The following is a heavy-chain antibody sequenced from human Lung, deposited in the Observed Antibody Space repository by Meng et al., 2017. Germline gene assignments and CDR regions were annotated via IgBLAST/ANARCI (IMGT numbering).Heavy chain of an antibody. CDR2: IDPKSGDT. J-gene: IGHJ4*02. Sequence: QGQLVQSGAEVKKPGASVKCSCKPSGYNFPDYWLHWVRRAPGQGLEWMGRIDPKSGDTHYAQRFQGRVTMTGDTSISTAYMELSGLRSDDTAMYYCVRDEDISSAGKLFGDYWGQGTLVTVSS. CDR1: GYNFPDYW. V-gene: IGHV1-2*06. D-gene: IGHD6-13*01. CDR3: VRDEDISSAGKLFGDY.